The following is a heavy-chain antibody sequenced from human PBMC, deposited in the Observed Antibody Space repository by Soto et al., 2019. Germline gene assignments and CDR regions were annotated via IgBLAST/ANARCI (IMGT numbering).Heavy chain of an antibody. CDR1: GFSLSTSGMC. V-gene: IGHV2-70*11. D-gene: IGHD4-4*01. CDR3: ARINSNPSNHYYYYMDV. Sequence: ASGPTLVNPTQTLTLTCTFSGFSLSTSGMCVSWIRQPPGKALEWLARIDWDDDKYYSTSLKTRLTISKDTSKNQVVLTMTNMDPVDTATYYCARINSNPSNHYYYYMDVWGKGTTVTVSS. J-gene: IGHJ6*03. CDR2: IDWDDDK.